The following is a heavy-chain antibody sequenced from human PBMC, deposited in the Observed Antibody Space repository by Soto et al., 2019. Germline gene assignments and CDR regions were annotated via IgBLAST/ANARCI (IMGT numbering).Heavy chain of an antibody. J-gene: IGHJ4*02. CDR2: IYSGGYT. V-gene: IGHV3-53*01. CDR1: GFTVSNNY. CDR3: ARRPGGGGY. D-gene: IGHD3-10*01. Sequence: EVQLVESGGGLIQPGGSLRLSCAVSGFTVSNNYMSWVRQAPGKGLEGVSVIYSGGYTAYGDSVKGRFTISRDNSKNTIYLQKKSLRADGPAVFCGARRPGGGGYWGQGTLVTVSS.